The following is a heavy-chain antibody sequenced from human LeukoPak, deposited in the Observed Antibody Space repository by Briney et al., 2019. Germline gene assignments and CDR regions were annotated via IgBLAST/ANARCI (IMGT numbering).Heavy chain of an antibody. J-gene: IGHJ4*02. V-gene: IGHV1-69*13. D-gene: IGHD5-24*01. CDR2: IIPIFGTA. CDR3: ARSRDGYKPGGYLEYFDY. CDR1: GGTFSSYA. Sequence: SVKVSCKASGGTFSSYAIIWVRQAPGQGLEWMGGIIPIFGTANYAQKFQGRVTITADESTSTAYMELSSLRSEDTAVYYCARSRDGYKPGGYLEYFDYWGQGTLVTVSS.